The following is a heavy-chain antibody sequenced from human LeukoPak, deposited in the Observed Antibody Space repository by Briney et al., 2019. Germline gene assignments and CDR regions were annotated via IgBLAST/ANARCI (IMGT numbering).Heavy chain of an antibody. J-gene: IGHJ4*02. CDR1: GGSITSSSYY. V-gene: IGHV4-39*02. CDR3: ARESYDSSGYQEYYFDY. D-gene: IGHD3-22*01. CDR2: IYYTGST. Sequence: PSETLSLTCTVSGGSITSSSYYWGWIRQPPGKGLEWIGSIYYTGSTFYNPSLKSRVTISVDTSKNQFSMKLSSVTAADTAVYYCARESYDSSGYQEYYFDYWGQGTLVTVSS.